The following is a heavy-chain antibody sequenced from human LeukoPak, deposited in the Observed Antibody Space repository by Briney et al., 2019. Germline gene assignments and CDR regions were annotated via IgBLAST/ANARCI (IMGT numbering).Heavy chain of an antibody. J-gene: IGHJ5*02. Sequence: GGSLRLSCAASGFTFSSYGMHWVRQAPGKGLEWVAVISYDGSNKYYADSVKGRFTISRDNSKNTLYLQMNSLRAEDTAVYYCAKPMADFWSGYSRVGFGPWGQGTLVTVSS. D-gene: IGHD3-3*01. CDR1: GFTFSSYG. CDR3: AKPMADFWSGYSRVGFGP. CDR2: ISYDGSNK. V-gene: IGHV3-30*18.